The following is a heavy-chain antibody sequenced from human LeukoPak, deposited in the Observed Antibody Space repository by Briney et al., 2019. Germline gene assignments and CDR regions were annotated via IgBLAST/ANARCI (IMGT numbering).Heavy chain of an antibody. CDR2: IYYSGYT. CDR1: GGSISSYY. J-gene: IGHJ6*04. CDR3: AREGYSSSWYAYGMDV. V-gene: IGHV4-59*01. D-gene: IGHD6-13*01. Sequence: PSETLSLTCTVSGGSISSYYWSWIRQPPGKGLEWIGYIYYSGYTNYNPSLKSRVTISVDTSKNQFSLKLSSVTAADTAVYYCAREGYSSSWYAYGMDVWGKGTTVTVSS.